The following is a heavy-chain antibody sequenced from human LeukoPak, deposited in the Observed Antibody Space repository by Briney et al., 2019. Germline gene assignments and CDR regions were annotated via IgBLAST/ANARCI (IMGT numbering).Heavy chain of an antibody. CDR2: ISYDGSNK. J-gene: IGHJ4*02. V-gene: IGHV3-30-3*01. D-gene: IGHD6-6*01. CDR1: GFTFSSYA. Sequence: PGRSLRLSCAASGFTFSSYAMHWVRQAPGKGLAGVAVISYDGSNKYYADSVKGRFTISRDNSKNTLYLQMNRLRAEGTAVYYCARDLSFEIAARSVPQRGAGYWGQGTLVTVSS. CDR3: ARDLSFEIAARSVPQRGAGY.